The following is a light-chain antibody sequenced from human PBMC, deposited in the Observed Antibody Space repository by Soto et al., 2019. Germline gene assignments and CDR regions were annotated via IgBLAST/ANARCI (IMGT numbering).Light chain of an antibody. CDR2: DAS. V-gene: IGKV1-5*01. CDR3: QQYDNYPLT. J-gene: IGKJ4*01. Sequence: DIQMTQSPSTLSASVGDRVTITCRASQSVRSWLAWDQQKPGRAPKFLIYDASSLESGVPSRFSGSGSGTEFTLTISNLQPDDFATYYCQQYDNYPLTFGGGTKVDIK. CDR1: QSVRSW.